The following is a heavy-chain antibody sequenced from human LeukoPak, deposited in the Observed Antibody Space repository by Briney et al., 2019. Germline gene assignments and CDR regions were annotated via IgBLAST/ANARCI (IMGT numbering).Heavy chain of an antibody. V-gene: IGHV3-11*01. CDR2: LSSTGTTI. CDR3: ATDRYCSSISCYLPIRFDY. Sequence: GGSLRLSCAAPGFSFSDYYMSWIRQAPGKGLEWVAYLSSTGTTINYADSVKGRFTISRDDAKNSLYLQMNSLRAEDTAVYYCATDRYCSSISCYLPIRFDYWGQGTLVTVSS. D-gene: IGHD2-2*01. CDR1: GFSFSDYY. J-gene: IGHJ4*02.